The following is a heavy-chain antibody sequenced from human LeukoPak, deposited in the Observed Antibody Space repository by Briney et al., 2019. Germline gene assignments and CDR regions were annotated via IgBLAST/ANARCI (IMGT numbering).Heavy chain of an antibody. CDR1: GYSFTSYW. Sequence: GESLKISCKGSGYSFTSYWIGWVRQMPGKGLEWMGIIYPGDSDTRYSPSFQGQVTISADKSISTAYLQWSSLKASDTAMYYCARLGSYCSSTSCREAFDIWGQGTMVTVS. CDR3: ARLGSYCSSTSCREAFDI. CDR2: IYPGDSDT. D-gene: IGHD2-2*01. V-gene: IGHV5-51*01. J-gene: IGHJ3*02.